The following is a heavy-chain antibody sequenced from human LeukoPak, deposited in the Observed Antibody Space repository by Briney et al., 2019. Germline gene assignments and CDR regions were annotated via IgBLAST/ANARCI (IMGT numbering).Heavy chain of an antibody. CDR2: ISSSGSTI. CDR1: GFTVSTYV. D-gene: IGHD1-7*01. CDR3: ASERYNWNYAFDY. J-gene: IGHJ4*02. V-gene: IGHV3-48*03. Sequence: SLRLSCAASGFTVSTYVMKLVRPPPAKGLEMVSYISSSGSTIYYADSVKGRFTISRDNAKNSLYLQMNSLRAEDTAVYYCASERYNWNYAFDYWGQGILVTVSS.